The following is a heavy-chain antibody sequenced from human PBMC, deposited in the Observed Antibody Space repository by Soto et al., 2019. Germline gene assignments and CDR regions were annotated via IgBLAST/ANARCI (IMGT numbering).Heavy chain of an antibody. Sequence: GGSLRLSCAASGFTFSSYGMHWVRQAPGKGLEWVAVIWYDGSNKYYADSVKDRFTISRDNSKNTLYLQMNSLRAEDTAVYYCARDELAAAANYYYGMDVWGQGTTVTVSS. CDR3: ARDELAAAANYYYGMDV. J-gene: IGHJ6*02. V-gene: IGHV3-33*01. CDR2: IWYDGSNK. CDR1: GFTFSSYG. D-gene: IGHD6-13*01.